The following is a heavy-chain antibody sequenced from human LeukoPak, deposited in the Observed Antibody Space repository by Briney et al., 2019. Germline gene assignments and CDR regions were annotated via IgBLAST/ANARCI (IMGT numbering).Heavy chain of an antibody. V-gene: IGHV1-69*04. CDR3: ARGSYYYGSGNVY. D-gene: IGHD3-10*01. Sequence: GASVKVSCKASGGTFSSYAISWVRQAPGQGLEWMGRIIPILGIANYAQKFQGRVTIIADKSTSTAYMELSSLRSEDTAVYYCARGSYYYGSGNVYWGQGTLVTVSS. CDR1: GGTFSSYA. CDR2: IIPILGIA. J-gene: IGHJ4*02.